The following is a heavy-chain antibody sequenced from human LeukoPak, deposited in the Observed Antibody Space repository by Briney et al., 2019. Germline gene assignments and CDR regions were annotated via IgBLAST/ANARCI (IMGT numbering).Heavy chain of an antibody. CDR3: ARDRRRIAAAGNIDY. CDR2: MNPDSANT. J-gene: IGHJ4*02. Sequence: GASVKVSCKASGYTFTSYDINWVRQATGQGLEWMGWMNPDSANTGYAQKFQGRVTMTTDTSTSTAYMELRSLRSDDTAVYYCARDRRRIAAAGNIDYWGQGTLVTVSS. D-gene: IGHD6-13*01. CDR1: GYTFTSYD. V-gene: IGHV1-8*01.